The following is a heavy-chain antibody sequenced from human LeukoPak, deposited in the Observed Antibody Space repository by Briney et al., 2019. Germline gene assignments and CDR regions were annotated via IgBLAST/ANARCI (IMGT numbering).Heavy chain of an antibody. CDR3: AKGEAVAGTHSFDY. CDR2: ISGSGGST. J-gene: IGHJ4*02. Sequence: PGGSLRLSCAASGFTFSGYAMSWVRQAPGKGLEWVSAISGSGGSTYYADSVKGRFTISRDNSKNTLYLQMNSLRAEDTAVYYCAKGEAVAGTHSFDYWGQGTLVTVSS. CDR1: GFTFSGYA. V-gene: IGHV3-23*01. D-gene: IGHD6-19*01.